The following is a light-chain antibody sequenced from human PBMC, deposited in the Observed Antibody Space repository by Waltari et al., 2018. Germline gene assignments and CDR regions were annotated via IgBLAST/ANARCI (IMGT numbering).Light chain of an antibody. V-gene: IGKV3-11*01. CDR2: HAS. CDR3: QQRSNWPLT. J-gene: IGKJ4*01. CDR1: QSVSSY. Sequence: EIVLTQSPATLSLSPGERATLSCRDSQSVSSYFALYQQKPGQAPRLLIYHASNRATGIPARFSGSGSGTDFTLTISSLEPEDFAVYYCQQRSNWPLTFGGGTKVEIK.